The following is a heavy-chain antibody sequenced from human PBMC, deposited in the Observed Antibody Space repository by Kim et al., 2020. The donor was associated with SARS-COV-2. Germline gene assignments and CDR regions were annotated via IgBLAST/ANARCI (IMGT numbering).Heavy chain of an antibody. CDR3: AKESGFGELLKLDAFDI. CDR2: ISYDGSNK. Sequence: GGSLRLSCAASGFTFSSYGMQWVRQAPGKGLEWVAVISYDGSNKYYADSVKGRFTISRDNSKNTLYLQMNSLRAEDTAVYYCAKESGFGELLKLDAFDIWGQGTMVTVSS. CDR1: GFTFSSYG. D-gene: IGHD3-10*01. V-gene: IGHV3-30*18. J-gene: IGHJ3*02.